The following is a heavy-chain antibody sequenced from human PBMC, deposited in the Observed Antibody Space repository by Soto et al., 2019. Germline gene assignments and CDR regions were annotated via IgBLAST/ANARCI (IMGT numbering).Heavy chain of an antibody. CDR3: ARGKGVTIFGVVIGEAFDI. CDR2: ISSNGGST. Sequence: GGSLRLSCAASGFTFSSYGMHWVRQAPGKGLEYVSGISSNGGSTYYANSVKGRFTISRDNSKNTLYLQMGSLRAEDTAVYYCARGKGVTIFGVVIGEAFDIWGQGTMVTVSS. D-gene: IGHD3-3*01. CDR1: GFTFSSYG. V-gene: IGHV3-64*01. J-gene: IGHJ3*02.